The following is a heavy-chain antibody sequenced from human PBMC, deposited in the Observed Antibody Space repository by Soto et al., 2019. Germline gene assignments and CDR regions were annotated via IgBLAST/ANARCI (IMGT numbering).Heavy chain of an antibody. CDR3: ARGGGWLIED. D-gene: IGHD3-16*01. V-gene: IGHV3-7*01. CDR2: IKQDGSEK. CDR1: GLPKYW. J-gene: IGHJ4*02. Sequence: DVQLVESGGGLVQPGGSLRLSCEDSGLPKYWMAWVRQAPGKGLEWVANIKQDGSEKEYVDAVKGRFTISRDNAKKSLYLQMNSLTVEDTAVYYYARGGGWLIEDWGQGILVTVSS.